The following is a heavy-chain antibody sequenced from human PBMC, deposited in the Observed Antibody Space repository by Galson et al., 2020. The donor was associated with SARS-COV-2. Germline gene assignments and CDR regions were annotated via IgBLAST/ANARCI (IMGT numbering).Heavy chain of an antibody. CDR3: VRRTYGDYYFDY. Sequence: GTKRLPYAASGFSLSIYSMNWVLQTPGQALQWVPHISTNSHTIYYADSVKGRFTISRDNAENSLYLQMNSLRDDDTAVYYCVRRTYGDYYFDYWGQGNLGTISP. J-gene: IGHJ4*02. CDR1: GFSLSIYS. V-gene: IGHV3-48*02. D-gene: IGHD4-17*01. CDR2: ISTNSHTI.